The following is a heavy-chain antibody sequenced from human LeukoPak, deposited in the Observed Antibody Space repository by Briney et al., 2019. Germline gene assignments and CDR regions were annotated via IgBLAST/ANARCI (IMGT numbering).Heavy chain of an antibody. V-gene: IGHV4-59*01. J-gene: IGHJ5*02. D-gene: IGHD6-19*01. CDR2: IYYSGST. Sequence: PSETLSLTCAVYGGSFSGYYWSWIRQPPGKGLEWIGYIYYSGSTNYNPSLKSRVTISVDTSKNQFSLKLSSVTAADTAVYYCARAEYSSGWYGTPAWWFDPWGQGTLVTVSS. CDR3: ARAEYSSGWYGTPAWWFDP. CDR1: GGSFSGYY.